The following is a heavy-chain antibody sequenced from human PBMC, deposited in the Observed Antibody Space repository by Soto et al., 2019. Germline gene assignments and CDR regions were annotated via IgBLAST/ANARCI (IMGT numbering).Heavy chain of an antibody. CDR1: GASVVNDNW. D-gene: IGHD1-20*01. CDR2: MHHSGSR. V-gene: IGHV4-4*02. CDR3: ASVGGGGNW. J-gene: IGHJ4*02. Sequence: QVQLQESGPGLVKPSGTLSLTCTVSGASVVNDNWWSWVRQPPGKGLEWIAEMHHSGSRNYKPSLQSRITMSVDTSIYQFSLKLYSVTAADTAMYFCASVGGGGNWWGQRTLVTVSS.